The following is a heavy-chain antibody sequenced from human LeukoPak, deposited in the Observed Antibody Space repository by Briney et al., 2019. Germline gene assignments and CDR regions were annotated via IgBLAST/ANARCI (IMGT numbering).Heavy chain of an antibody. Sequence: SQTLSLTCTVSGDSISSGNYYWTWIRQSAGTGLEWIGRIHTSGNINYNPSLKSQVTISIDTSKNQFSLNLNLVTAADTAVYCARDRAGDSFDIWGQGTLVTVSS. CDR1: GDSISSGNYY. CDR3: ARDRAGDSFDI. D-gene: IGHD7-27*01. V-gene: IGHV4-61*02. CDR2: IHTSGNI. J-gene: IGHJ3*02.